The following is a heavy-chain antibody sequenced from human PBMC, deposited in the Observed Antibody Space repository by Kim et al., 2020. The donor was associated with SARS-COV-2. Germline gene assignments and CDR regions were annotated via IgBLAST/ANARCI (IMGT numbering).Heavy chain of an antibody. Sequence: GGSLRLSCAASGFTFRNAWMNWVRQAPGKGLEWVGRIKSKTNGGTTGYSAPVKGRFTISRDDSTNPLYLQMNSLKTEDTAVYYCTSDLGENCGGDCYSRAWGQGTTVTVSS. V-gene: IGHV3-15*01. CDR3: TSDLGENCGGDCYSRA. J-gene: IGHJ6*02. D-gene: IGHD2-21*02. CDR1: GFTFRNAW. CDR2: IKSKTNGGTT.